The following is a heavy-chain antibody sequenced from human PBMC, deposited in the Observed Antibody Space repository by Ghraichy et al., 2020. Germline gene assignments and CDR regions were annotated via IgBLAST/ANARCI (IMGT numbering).Heavy chain of an antibody. CDR2: IYAGGNS. V-gene: IGHV3-53*01. D-gene: IGHD3-16*01. CDR1: GFTVSSNY. J-gene: IGHJ4*02. CDR3: ARAPRMMIPYFGY. Sequence: GESLNISCAASGFTVSSNYMNWVRQAPGKGLEWVSVIYAGGNSLYADSVKGRFTISRDISKNTLSLQMNSLRAEDTAVYFCARAPRMMIPYFGYWGQGTQVTVSS.